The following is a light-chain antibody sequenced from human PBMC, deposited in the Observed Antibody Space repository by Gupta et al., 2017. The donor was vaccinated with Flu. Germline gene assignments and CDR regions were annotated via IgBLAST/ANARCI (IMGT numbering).Light chain of an antibody. CDR3: CSYAGTYTSL. CDR2: DVT. J-gene: IGLJ3*02. Sequence: QSALTQPRSVSGSPGQSVTISCTGTNSDVGGYNYVSWYQQHPGKAPKVIIYDVTKRPSGVPDRFAASKSGNTASLTISGLQTEDEADYYCCSYAGTYTSLFGGGTKLTVL. V-gene: IGLV2-11*01. CDR1: NSDVGGYNY.